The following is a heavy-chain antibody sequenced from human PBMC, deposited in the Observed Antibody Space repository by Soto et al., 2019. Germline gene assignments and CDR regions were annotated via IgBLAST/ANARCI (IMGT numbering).Heavy chain of an antibody. CDR3: ARGADYGDLPHFDY. Sequence: QVQLVQSGAEVKKPGASVKVSCKASGYTFTGYYMHWVRQAPGQGLEWMGWINPNSGGINYAQKFQGWVTMTRDTSTSTAYMELSRLRSDDTAVYYCARGADYGDLPHFDYWGQGTLVTVSS. J-gene: IGHJ4*02. CDR2: INPNSGGI. V-gene: IGHV1-2*04. D-gene: IGHD4-17*01. CDR1: GYTFTGYY.